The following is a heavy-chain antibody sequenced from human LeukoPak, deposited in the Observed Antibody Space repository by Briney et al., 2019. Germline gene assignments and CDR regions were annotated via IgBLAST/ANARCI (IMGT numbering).Heavy chain of an antibody. J-gene: IGHJ6*02. CDR1: GFTFRQYA. CDR3: VRDYYGSGTYQGNYYYGMDV. D-gene: IGHD3-10*01. V-gene: IGHV3-23*01. Sequence: GGSLRLSCAASGFTFRQYAMSWVRQAPGKGLEWVSGISGSGDDTYYTDSVKGRFTISRDNSNNTMYLQMNNLRSEDTAVYFCVRDYYGSGTYQGNYYYGMDVWGHGTTVTVSS. CDR2: ISGSGDDT.